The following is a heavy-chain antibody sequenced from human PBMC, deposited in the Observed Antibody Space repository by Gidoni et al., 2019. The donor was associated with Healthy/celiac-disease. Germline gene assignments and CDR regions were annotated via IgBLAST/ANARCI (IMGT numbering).Heavy chain of an antibody. CDR1: GGSISSSSYY. CDR3: ARQTVDTPMGVPVYYFDY. V-gene: IGHV4-39*01. Sequence: QLQLQESGPGLVKPSETLSLTCTVSGGSISSSSYYWGWIRQPPGKGLEWIGSLYYSGSTYYNPSLKSRVIIFVDTSKNQFSLRLSSVTAADTAIYYCARQTVDTPMGVPVYYFDYWGRGTLVTVSS. CDR2: LYYSGST. D-gene: IGHD5-18*01. J-gene: IGHJ4*02.